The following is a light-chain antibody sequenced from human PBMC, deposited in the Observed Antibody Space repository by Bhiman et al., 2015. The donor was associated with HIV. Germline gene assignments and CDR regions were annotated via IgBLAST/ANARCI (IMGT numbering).Light chain of an antibody. J-gene: IGLJ1*01. Sequence: QSALTQPASVSGSPGQSITISCTGTGSDVGGYNHVSWYQQHPGKAPKLMIYDVSNRPSGVSNRFSGSKSGNTASLTISGLQAEDEADYYCSSLTSSLTFVFGTGTKVIVL. CDR2: DVS. CDR1: GSDVGGYNH. CDR3: SSLTSSLTFV. V-gene: IGLV2-14*03.